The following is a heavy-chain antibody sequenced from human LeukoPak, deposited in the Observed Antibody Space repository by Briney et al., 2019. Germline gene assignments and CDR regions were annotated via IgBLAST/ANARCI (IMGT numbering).Heavy chain of an antibody. CDR2: ISYDGSNQ. J-gene: IGHJ3*02. Sequence: GRSLRLSCAASGFTFSSYGMHWVRQAPGKGLEWVAVISYDGSNQYYADSVKGRFTISRDNSKNTLYLQMNSLRAEDTAVYYCAKDKGGGYGDDGFDIWGRGTMVTVSS. CDR3: AKDKGGGYGDDGFDI. D-gene: IGHD3-16*01. CDR1: GFTFSSYG. V-gene: IGHV3-30*18.